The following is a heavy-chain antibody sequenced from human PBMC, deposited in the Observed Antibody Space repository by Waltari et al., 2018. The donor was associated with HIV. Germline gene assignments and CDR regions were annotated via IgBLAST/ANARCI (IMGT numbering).Heavy chain of an antibody. V-gene: IGHV4-39*07. CDR1: GGSISSSSYY. CDR3: ARDRKDSGYGMDV. J-gene: IGHJ6*02. D-gene: IGHD1-26*01. Sequence: QLQLQESGPGLVKPSETLSLTCTVSGGSISSSSYYWGWIRQPPGKGLEGIGSIYYSGSTYYNPSLKSRVTISVDTSKNQFSLKLSSVTAADTAMYYCARDRKDSGYGMDVWGQGTTVTVSS. CDR2: IYYSGST.